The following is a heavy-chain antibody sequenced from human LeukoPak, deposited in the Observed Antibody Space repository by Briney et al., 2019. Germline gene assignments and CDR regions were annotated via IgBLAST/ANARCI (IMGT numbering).Heavy chain of an antibody. Sequence: WASVKVSCTASGYTFTSYYMHWVRQAPGQGLEWMGIINPSGGSTSYAQKFQGRVTMTRDMSTSTDYMELSSLRSEDTAVYYCARDNSVEDTAWWFDPWGQETLVTVSS. V-gene: IGHV1-46*01. CDR2: INPSGGST. CDR3: ARDNSVEDTAWWFDP. D-gene: IGHD4-23*01. CDR1: GYTFTSYY. J-gene: IGHJ5*02.